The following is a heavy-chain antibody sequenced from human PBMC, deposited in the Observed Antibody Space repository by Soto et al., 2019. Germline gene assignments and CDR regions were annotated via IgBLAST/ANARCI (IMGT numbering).Heavy chain of an antibody. CDR2: IIPIFGTA. CDR1: GGTFSSYA. Sequence: SVKVSCKASGGTFSSYAISWVRQAPVQGLEWMGGIIPIFGTANYAQKFQGRVTITADESTSTAYMELSSLRSEDTAVYYCAREVIVATIMFKLGPPSYFDYWGQGTLVTVSS. D-gene: IGHD5-12*01. V-gene: IGHV1-69*13. CDR3: AREVIVATIMFKLGPPSYFDY. J-gene: IGHJ4*02.